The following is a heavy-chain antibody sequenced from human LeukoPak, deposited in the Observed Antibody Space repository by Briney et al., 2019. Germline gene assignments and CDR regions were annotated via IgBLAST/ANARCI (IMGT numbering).Heavy chain of an antibody. CDR1: GGIFGSYA. Sequence: SVKVSCKASGGIFGSYAINWVRQAPGQGLEWLGRIIPIFDTPNYAQTFQGRVTISADKSTRTVYMELSSLRSEDTALYYCAKGSRLREAGSYRFWGQGTLVSVSS. CDR2: IIPIFDTP. V-gene: IGHV1-69*06. J-gene: IGHJ4*02. CDR3: AKGSRLREAGSYRF. D-gene: IGHD3-16*02.